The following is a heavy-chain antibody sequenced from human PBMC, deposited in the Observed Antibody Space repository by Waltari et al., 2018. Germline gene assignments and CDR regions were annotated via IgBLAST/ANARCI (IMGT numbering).Heavy chain of an antibody. CDR3: AKGFYDFWSGYPNWYFDL. CDR1: GFTFSSYA. CDR2: ISGSGGSN. Sequence: EVQLLESGGGLVQPGGSLRLSCAASGFTFSSYAMSWVRQAPGKGLEWVSAISGSGGSNYYEDSVKGRFTISRNNSKNTLYLQMNSLRAEDTAVYYCAKGFYDFWSGYPNWYFDLWGRGTLVTVSS. D-gene: IGHD3-3*01. J-gene: IGHJ2*01. V-gene: IGHV3-23*01.